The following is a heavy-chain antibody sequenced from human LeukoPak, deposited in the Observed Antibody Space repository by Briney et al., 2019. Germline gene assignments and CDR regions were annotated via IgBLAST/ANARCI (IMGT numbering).Heavy chain of an antibody. Sequence: SETLSLTPTVSGVSISDYYWSWIRQPPGKGLEWIGYMFNSGTTKYNPSLKSRVTILVEMPKNQFSLKLNSVTAADTAMYYCARGGYGLAFAYWGQGTLVTVSS. J-gene: IGHJ4*02. V-gene: IGHV4-59*01. CDR2: MFNSGTT. CDR1: GVSISDYY. D-gene: IGHD3-10*01. CDR3: ARGGYGLAFAY.